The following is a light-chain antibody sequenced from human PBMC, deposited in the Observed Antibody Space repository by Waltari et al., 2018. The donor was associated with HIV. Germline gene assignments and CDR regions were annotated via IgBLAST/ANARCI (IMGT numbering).Light chain of an antibody. J-gene: IGLJ2*01. V-gene: IGLV1-47*01. CDR3: AVWDDSLNGLV. Sequence: QSVLTQPPSASGTPGQRVTISCFGGTSNVARNYVYWYQQVPGTTPKLLIYMTHERPSGVPDRFSGSKSGTSASLAVSGLRSEDEAAYYCAVWDDSLNGLVFGGGTKLTVL. CDR1: TSNVARNY. CDR2: MTH.